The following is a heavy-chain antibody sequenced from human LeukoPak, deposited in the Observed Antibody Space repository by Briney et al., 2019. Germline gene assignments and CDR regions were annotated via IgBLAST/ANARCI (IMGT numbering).Heavy chain of an antibody. CDR1: GFTFSSYS. V-gene: IGHV3-21*01. Sequence: PGGSLRLSCAASGFTFSSYSMNWVRQAPGKGLEWVSSISSTSSYIYYPDSVKSRFTISRDNAKNSLYLQMNSLRAEDTAVYYCARSSGWYHRGPDYYYYYMDVWGKGTTVTVS. J-gene: IGHJ6*03. D-gene: IGHD6-19*01. CDR3: ARSSGWYHRGPDYYYYYMDV. CDR2: ISSTSSYI.